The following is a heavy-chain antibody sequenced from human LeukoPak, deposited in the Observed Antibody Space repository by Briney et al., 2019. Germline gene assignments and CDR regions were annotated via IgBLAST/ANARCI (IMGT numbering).Heavy chain of an antibody. CDR3: AKGSKAVIFTRDHYMDV. CDR1: GFTFSNYA. CDR2: ISGSGGST. D-gene: IGHD3-3*01. J-gene: IGHJ6*03. V-gene: IGHV3-23*01. Sequence: GGSLRLSCAASGFTFSNYAMSWVRQAPGKGLEWVSVISGSGGSTYYADSVKGRFTISRDNSKNTLYLQMNSLRAEDTAVYYCAKGSKAVIFTRDHYMDVWGKGSTVTISS.